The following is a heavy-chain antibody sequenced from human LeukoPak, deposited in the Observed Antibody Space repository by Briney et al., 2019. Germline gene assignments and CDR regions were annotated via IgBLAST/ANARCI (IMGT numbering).Heavy chain of an antibody. D-gene: IGHD4-17*01. J-gene: IGHJ3*02. V-gene: IGHV3-48*03. Sequence: PGGSLRLSCAASGSSFSSYEINWVRQAPGKGLEWVSYIGSSGSTVYYADSVKGRFTISRDNAKKSLYLQMNSLRDEDTAVYYCARDTLLYADSPDAFDMWGQGTMVTVSS. CDR1: GSSFSSYE. CDR2: IGSSGSTV. CDR3: ARDTLLYADSPDAFDM.